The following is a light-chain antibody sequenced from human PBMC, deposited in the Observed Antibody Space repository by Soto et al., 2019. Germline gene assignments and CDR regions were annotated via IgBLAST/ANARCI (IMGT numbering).Light chain of an antibody. CDR1: ISDVGGYNY. Sequence: QSAVTQPASVSGSPGQSITIACTGTISDVGGYNYVSWYQQHPGKAPKLMIYEVSNRPSGVSNRFSGSKSGNTASLTISGLQAEDEADYYCGSYTSSSTYVFGTGTKVTVL. CDR3: GSYTSSSTYV. V-gene: IGLV2-14*01. CDR2: EVS. J-gene: IGLJ1*01.